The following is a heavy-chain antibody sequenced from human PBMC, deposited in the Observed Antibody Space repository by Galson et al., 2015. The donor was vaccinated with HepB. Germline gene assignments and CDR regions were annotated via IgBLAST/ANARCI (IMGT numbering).Heavy chain of an antibody. D-gene: IGHD4-11*01. CDR3: ARDNYSDYVGTYGMDV. CDR2: ISSSSSTI. Sequence: SLRLSCAASGFTFSSYSMNWVRQAPGKGLEWVSYISSSSSTIYYADSVKGRFTISRDNAKNSLYLQMNSLRAEDTAVYYCARDNYSDYVGTYGMDVWGQGTTVTVSS. J-gene: IGHJ6*02. CDR1: GFTFSSYS. V-gene: IGHV3-48*01.